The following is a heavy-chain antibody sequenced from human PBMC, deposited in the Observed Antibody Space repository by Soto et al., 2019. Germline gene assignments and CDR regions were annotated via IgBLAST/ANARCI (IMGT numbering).Heavy chain of an antibody. CDR3: VRERKLVVIIPQGDAFDI. CDR2: ISAYNGNT. D-gene: IGHD3-22*01. V-gene: IGHV1-18*01. Sequence: GASVKVSWKASGYAFTSYGISWVRQAPGQGLEWMGWISAYNGNTNYAQKFQGRVTMTTDTSTTTAYMELRSLRSDDTAVYYCVRERKLVVIIPQGDAFDIWGQGTMVTVSS. CDR1: GYAFTSYG. J-gene: IGHJ3*02.